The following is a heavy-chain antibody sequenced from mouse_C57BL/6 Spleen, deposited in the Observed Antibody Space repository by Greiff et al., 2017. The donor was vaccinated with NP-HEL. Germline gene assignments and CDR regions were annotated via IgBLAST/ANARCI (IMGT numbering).Heavy chain of an antibody. Sequence: QVHVKQSGAELVMPGASVTLSCKASGYTFTSYWMHWVKQRPGQGLEWIGEIDPSDSYTNSNQKFKGKSTLTVDKSSSTAYMQLSSVTSEDSAVYYCERRILGYYGSSLDYWGQGTTPTVSS. CDR2: IDPSDSYT. D-gene: IGHD1-1*01. V-gene: IGHV1-69*01. CDR1: GYTFTSYW. CDR3: ERRILGYYGSSLDY. J-gene: IGHJ2*01.